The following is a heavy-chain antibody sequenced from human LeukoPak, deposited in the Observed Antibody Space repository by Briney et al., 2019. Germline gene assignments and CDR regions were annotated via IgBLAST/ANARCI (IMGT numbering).Heavy chain of an antibody. J-gene: IGHJ3*02. Sequence: SETLSLTCTVSGGSISSSSYYWGWIRQPPGKGLEWIGSIYYSGSTYYNPSLKSRVTISVDTSKNQFSLKLSSVTAADTAVYYCARTNRWELHDAFDIWGQGTMVTVSS. D-gene: IGHD1-26*01. CDR2: IYYSGST. CDR1: GGSISSSSYY. CDR3: ARTNRWELHDAFDI. V-gene: IGHV4-39*07.